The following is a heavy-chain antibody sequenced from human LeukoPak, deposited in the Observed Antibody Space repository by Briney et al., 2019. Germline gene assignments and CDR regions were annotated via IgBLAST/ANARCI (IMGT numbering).Heavy chain of an antibody. D-gene: IGHD4/OR15-4a*01. Sequence: GGSLRLSCAASGFTVSSYSRNWVRQAPGKGLEWVAFIGSRTGNIYYADSVKGRFSISRDNAKDSVYLQMNSLRADDTAVYYCARETEPFDYGGSTNRDYWVQGTLVTVSS. CDR1: GFTVSSYS. J-gene: IGHJ4*02. CDR2: IGSRTGNI. V-gene: IGHV3-21*01. CDR3: ARETEPFDYGGSTNRDY.